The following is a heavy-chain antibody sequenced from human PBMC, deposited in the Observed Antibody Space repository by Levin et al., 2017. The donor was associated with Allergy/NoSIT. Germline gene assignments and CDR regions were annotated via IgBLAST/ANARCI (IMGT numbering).Heavy chain of an antibody. CDR2: ISYDGSNK. V-gene: IGHV3-30-3*01. D-gene: IGHD1-26*01. CDR3: ARGGPGATTLGYYYYYFGMDV. J-gene: IGHJ6*02. Sequence: GESLKISCAASGFTFSSYAMHWVRQAPGKGLEWVALISYDGSNKYYADSVKGRFTISRDNSKNTLYLQMNSLRAEDTAVYYCARGGPGATTLGYYYYYFGMDVWGQGTTVTVSS. CDR1: GFTFSSYA.